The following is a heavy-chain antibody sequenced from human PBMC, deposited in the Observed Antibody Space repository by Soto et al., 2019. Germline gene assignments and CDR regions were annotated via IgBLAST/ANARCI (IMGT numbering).Heavy chain of an antibody. CDR1: GASVSSDYYQ. J-gene: IGHJ5*02. Sequence: SETLSLTCLVSGASVSSDYYQWNWIRQPPGKGPEWIGYIHYSGNTDYNPSLQRRATISLDTSKNQFSLNLTSVTAADTAVYYCARESYDTSGFYSRWFDPWGQGTLVTVSS. V-gene: IGHV4-61*01. D-gene: IGHD3-22*01. CDR3: ARESYDTSGFYSRWFDP. CDR2: IHYSGNT.